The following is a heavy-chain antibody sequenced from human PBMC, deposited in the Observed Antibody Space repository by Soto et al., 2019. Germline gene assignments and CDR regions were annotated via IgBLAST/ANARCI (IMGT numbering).Heavy chain of an antibody. Sequence: GGSLRLSCAASGFTFSSYSMNWVRQAPGKGLEWVSSISSSSSYIYYADSVKGRFTISRDNAKNSLYLQMNSLRAEDTAVYYCARDRGEAIFGVVINGDYYYYYYMDVWGKGTTVTVSS. CDR1: GFTFSSYS. CDR3: ARDRGEAIFGVVINGDYYYYYYMDV. D-gene: IGHD3-3*01. CDR2: ISSSSSYI. V-gene: IGHV3-21*01. J-gene: IGHJ6*03.